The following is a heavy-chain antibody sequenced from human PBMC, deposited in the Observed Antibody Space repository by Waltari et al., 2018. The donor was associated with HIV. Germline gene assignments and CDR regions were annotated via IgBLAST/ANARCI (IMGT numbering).Heavy chain of an antibody. J-gene: IGHJ1*01. CDR2: IDHSGGT. CDR3: ARGPHTSIFGVVKYFQP. Sequence: QQWGTGLLLPSETLSLTCAVYAGGSLSAYYWPWIRTSPASGLAWIGEIDHSGGTKYNPSLKRRVTISVDTSKKQFSLKLTSVTAADTGLYYCARGPHTSIFGVVKYFQPWGQGTLVTVSS. V-gene: IGHV4-34*02. D-gene: IGHD3-3*01. CDR1: AGGSLSAYY.